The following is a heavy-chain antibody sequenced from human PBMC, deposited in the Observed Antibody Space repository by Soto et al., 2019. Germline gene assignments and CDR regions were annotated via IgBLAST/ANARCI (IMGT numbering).Heavy chain of an antibody. CDR2: ISHHGDKK. D-gene: IGHD1-26*01. V-gene: IGHV3-30*18. CDR3: AKDWVGGSEKNYFDY. CDR1: QFTFSDYG. Sequence: QVQLVESGGGVVRPGRSLRLSCATSQFTFSDYGMHWVRQAPDKGLEWVAGISHHGDKKYYIDSVKGRFTISRDNSKNTVYLQLNSLRVEDTAVYYCAKDWVGGSEKNYFDYWGQGTLVIVSS. J-gene: IGHJ4*02.